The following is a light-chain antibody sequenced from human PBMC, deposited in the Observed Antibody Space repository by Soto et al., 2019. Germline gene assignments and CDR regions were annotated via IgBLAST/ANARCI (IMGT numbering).Light chain of an antibody. J-gene: IGKJ1*01. Sequence: EIVLTQSPGTLSLSPGERATLSCRASQSVRSSYVAWYQQKPGQAPRLLIYGASSRATGFPDRFSGSGSGTDFTLTISRLEPEDFAVYYCQQYGTSPRTFGQGTKVEIK. CDR2: GAS. CDR3: QQYGTSPRT. V-gene: IGKV3-20*01. CDR1: QSVRSSY.